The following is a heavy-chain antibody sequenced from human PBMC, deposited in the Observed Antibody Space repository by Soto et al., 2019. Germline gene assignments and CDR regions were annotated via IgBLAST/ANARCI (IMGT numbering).Heavy chain of an antibody. J-gene: IGHJ4*02. CDR2: IWYDGSNK. V-gene: IGHV3-33*01. CDR3: ARSKIIAARPYYFDY. CDR1: GFTFSSYG. D-gene: IGHD6-6*01. Sequence: QVQLVESGGGVVQPGRSLRLSCAASGFTFSSYGMHWVRQAPGKGLEWVAVIWYDGSNKYYADSVKGRFTISRDNSKNTLYLQMNSRRAEDTAVYYCARSKIIAARPYYFDYWGQGTLVTVSS.